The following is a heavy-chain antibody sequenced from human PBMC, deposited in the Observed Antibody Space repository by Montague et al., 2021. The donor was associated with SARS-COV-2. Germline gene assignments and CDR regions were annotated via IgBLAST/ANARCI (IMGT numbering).Heavy chain of an antibody. V-gene: IGHV3-66*01. J-gene: IGHJ6*02. CDR3: AARADYYYGMDV. CDR1: GFTVSSNN. Sequence: SLRLSCAASGFTVSSNNMSWVRQAPGKGLKWVSVIYSGGSTQYADSVKGRFTISRDKSNYTLYLQMNSLRAEDTAVYYCAARADYYYGMDVWGQGTAVTVSS. CDR2: IYSGGST.